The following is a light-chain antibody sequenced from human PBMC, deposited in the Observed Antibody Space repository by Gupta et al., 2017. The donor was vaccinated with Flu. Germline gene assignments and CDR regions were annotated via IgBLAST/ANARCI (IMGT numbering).Light chain of an antibody. CDR1: TGPVTSGHY. J-gene: IGLJ1*01. CDR2: DTK. V-gene: IGLV7-46*01. Sequence: QAVVTQEPSPTVSPGGTVTLTCDSSTGPVTSGHYPYWFQQKPGHDHRKLIYDTKNRSAWVPARFFGYLRGDKAALTLSGAQPEDEDDYYCLLSDSGAYVFGAGTKVTVL. CDR3: LLSDSGAYV.